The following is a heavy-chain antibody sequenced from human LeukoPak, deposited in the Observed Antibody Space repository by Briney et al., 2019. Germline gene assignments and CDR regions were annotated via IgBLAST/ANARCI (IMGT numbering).Heavy chain of an antibody. Sequence: SETLSLTCTVSGGSVTSSTYWGWIRQPPGKGLEWIASIYYSGNTYYNPSLKSRVTISVDTSKNQFSLKLSSVTAADTAVYYCAGHILYAFDIWGQGTMLTVSS. CDR3: AGHILYAFDI. V-gene: IGHV4-39*01. J-gene: IGHJ3*02. CDR1: GGSVTSSTY. CDR2: IYYSGNT. D-gene: IGHD2-15*01.